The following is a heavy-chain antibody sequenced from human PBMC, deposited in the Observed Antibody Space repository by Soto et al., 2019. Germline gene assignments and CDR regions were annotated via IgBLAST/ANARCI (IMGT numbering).Heavy chain of an antibody. J-gene: IGHJ3*01. V-gene: IGHV3-15*07. Sequence: SLRLSCAASGFTFGNAWMNWFRQAPGKGLEWVGRLKSKSDGGTTDYAAPVKGRFTISRDDSKNTLFLQMNSLKTEDTAVYYCQMRLSGTYRPYWGQGTMVTVSS. D-gene: IGHD1-26*01. CDR2: LKSKSDGGTT. CDR3: QMRLSGTYRPY. CDR1: GFTFGNAW.